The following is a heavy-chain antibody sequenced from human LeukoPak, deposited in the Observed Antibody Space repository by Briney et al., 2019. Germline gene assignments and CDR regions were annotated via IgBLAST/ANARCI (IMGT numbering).Heavy chain of an antibody. CDR2: IYPDDSDT. Sequence: GASLQISCEGSGSTFSTYWIGWVRPLPGKGLEGMGIIYPDDSDTRYSPSFQGQVTISADNSISTAYLQLSSLKASDTAMYYCARHDYGDFPPSHGMDVWGQGTTVTVSS. D-gene: IGHD4-17*01. CDR3: ARHDYGDFPPSHGMDV. J-gene: IGHJ6*02. CDR1: GSTFSTYW. V-gene: IGHV5-51*01.